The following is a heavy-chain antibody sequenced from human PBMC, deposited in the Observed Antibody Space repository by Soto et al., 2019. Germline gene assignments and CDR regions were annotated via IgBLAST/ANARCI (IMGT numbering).Heavy chain of an antibody. CDR3: ARVGRGFPFDFYDSSGYYYFDY. V-gene: IGHV4-31*03. CDR2: IYYSGST. D-gene: IGHD3-22*01. Sequence: SETLSLTCTVSGGSISSGGYYWSWIRQHPGKGLEWIGYIYYSGSTYYNPSLKSRVTISVDTSKNQFSLKLSSVTAADTAVYYCARVGRGFPFDFYDSSGYYYFDYWGQGTLVTVSS. CDR1: GGSISSGGYY. J-gene: IGHJ4*02.